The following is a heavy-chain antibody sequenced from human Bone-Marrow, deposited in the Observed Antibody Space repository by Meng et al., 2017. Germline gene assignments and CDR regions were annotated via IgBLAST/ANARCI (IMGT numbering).Heavy chain of an antibody. D-gene: IGHD3-3*01. Sequence: QVQLQESGPGLVKPSETLSLTCTVSGASIDSYYWTWIRQPPGKGLEWIGYIYYTGNTNYNPSLKSRVTISIDTSKDQFSLKLSSVTAADTAVYYCARVVDFDFWSDYSNYYLDYWGQVILVTVSS. CDR2: IYYTGNT. CDR3: ARVVDFDFWSDYSNYYLDY. V-gene: IGHV4-59*01. J-gene: IGHJ4*02. CDR1: GASIDSYY.